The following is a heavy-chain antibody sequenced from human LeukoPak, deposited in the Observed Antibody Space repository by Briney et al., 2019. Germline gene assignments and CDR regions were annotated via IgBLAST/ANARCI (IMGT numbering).Heavy chain of an antibody. CDR2: IYYIGST. CDR1: GGSISSDGYY. CDR3: ARDVFGTRIHAFDI. Sequence: KASETLSLTCTVSGGSISSDGYYWSWIRQHPGEGLEWIGYIYYIGSTYYNPSLESRVTISLDTSKNQFSLNLSSVTAADTAVYYCARDVFGTRIHAFDIWGQGTMVTISS. J-gene: IGHJ3*02. D-gene: IGHD1-7*01. V-gene: IGHV4-31*03.